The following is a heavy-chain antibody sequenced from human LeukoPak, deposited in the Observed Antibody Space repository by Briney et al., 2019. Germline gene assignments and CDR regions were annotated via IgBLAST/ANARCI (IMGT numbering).Heavy chain of an antibody. CDR3: ARHIPNCGGVCYRGHFDY. Sequence: GESLKISCKGSGYSFVNHWIGWVRQMPGKGLEWMGIIDPSESDARYSPSFQGQVTIPADKSIGTTYLQWSSPKASDTAMYYCARHIPNCGGVCYRGHFDYWGQGTLVTVSS. J-gene: IGHJ4*02. CDR1: GYSFVNHW. D-gene: IGHD2-21*02. CDR2: IDPSESDA. V-gene: IGHV5-51*01.